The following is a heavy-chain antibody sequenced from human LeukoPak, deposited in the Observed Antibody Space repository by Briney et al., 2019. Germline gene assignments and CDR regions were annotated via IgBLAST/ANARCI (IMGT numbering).Heavy chain of an antibody. J-gene: IGHJ4*02. CDR1: GFRFNSHH. CDR2: APHGRSSP. D-gene: IGHD1-26*01. V-gene: IGHV3-30*03. Sequence: GGSLRLSCAVSGFRFNSHHMHWVRQAPNKGLEWVAVAPHGRSSPSHAASVNGRFTISRDNSKDTLFLHMDSLKVDDTAIYYCARQSLGASGLDHWGQGVLVSVSS. CDR3: ARQSLGASGLDH.